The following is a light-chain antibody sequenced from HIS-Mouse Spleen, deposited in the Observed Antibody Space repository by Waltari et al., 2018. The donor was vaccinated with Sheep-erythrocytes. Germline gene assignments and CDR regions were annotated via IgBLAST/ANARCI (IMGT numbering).Light chain of an antibody. Sequence: SYELTQPPSVSVSPGQTARIPCSCAALPKKYAYWYQQKSGQAPVLVIYEDSKRPSGIPERFSGSSSGTMATLTISGAQVEDEADYYCYSTDSSGNHRVFGTGTKVTVL. J-gene: IGLJ1*01. V-gene: IGLV3-10*01. CDR1: ALPKKY. CDR3: YSTDSSGNHRV. CDR2: EDS.